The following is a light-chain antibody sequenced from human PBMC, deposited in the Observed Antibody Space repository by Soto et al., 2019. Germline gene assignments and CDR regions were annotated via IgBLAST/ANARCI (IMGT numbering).Light chain of an antibody. V-gene: IGLV1-40*01. CDR3: QSYDSSLSAFYV. Sequence: QSVLTQPPSVSGAPGQRVTISCTGSSSNIGAGYDVHWYQQLPGTALKLLIYGNSNRPSGVPDRFSGSKSGTSASLAITGLQAEDEADYYCQSYDSSLSAFYVFGTGTKLTVL. J-gene: IGLJ1*01. CDR2: GNS. CDR1: SSNIGAGYD.